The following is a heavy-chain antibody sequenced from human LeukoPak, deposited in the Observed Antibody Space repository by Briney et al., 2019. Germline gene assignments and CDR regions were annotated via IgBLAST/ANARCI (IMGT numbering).Heavy chain of an antibody. V-gene: IGHV3-53*01. CDR2: IYTNGKE. CDR3: SRDSPPSGSDS. Sequence: PGGSFRLSSSAPGFSVASSYMSWVRQTPGKGLEWVSVIYTNGKEYYAEYAKGRFTIPRAMSKNSLGLQRNRPTGEDTTVHYFSRDSPPSGSDSWGQGTLVIVSS. CDR1: GFSVASSY. D-gene: IGHD2-15*01. J-gene: IGHJ5*01.